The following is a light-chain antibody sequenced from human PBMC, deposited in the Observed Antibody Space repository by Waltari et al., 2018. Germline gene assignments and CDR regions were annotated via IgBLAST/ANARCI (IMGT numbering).Light chain of an antibody. V-gene: IGKV1-5*03. CDR1: QSIGSW. CDR2: KAS. Sequence: DIQMTQSPSTLSASVGDRVNIPCRASQSIGSWLAWYQQKPGKAPKLLIYKASTLLSGVPSRFSGSGSGTEFTLNISSLQPDDFATYYCQQYNSYSVTFGPGTKVDIK. CDR3: QQYNSYSVT. J-gene: IGKJ3*01.